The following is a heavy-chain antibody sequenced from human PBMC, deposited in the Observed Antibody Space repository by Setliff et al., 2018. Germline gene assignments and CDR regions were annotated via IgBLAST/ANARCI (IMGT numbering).Heavy chain of an antibody. Sequence: GGSLRLSCAASGFTFSSYAMTWVRQAPGKGLERVSAISGRGDSTFYEDAVKGRFTISRDNSKNTLYLQMNSLGAEDTAVYYCAKVYYYDSSGYLNWGQGTLVTVSS. D-gene: IGHD3-22*01. CDR3: AKVYYYDSSGYLN. V-gene: IGHV3-23*01. CDR1: GFTFSSYA. CDR2: ISGRGDST. J-gene: IGHJ4*02.